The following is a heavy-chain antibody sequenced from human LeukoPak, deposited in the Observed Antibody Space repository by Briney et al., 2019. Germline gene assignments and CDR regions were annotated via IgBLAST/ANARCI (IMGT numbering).Heavy chain of an antibody. J-gene: IGHJ6*03. V-gene: IGHV4-34*01. CDR2: INHSGST. CDR1: GGSFSGYY. CDR3: ARGSKGSSWSYYYYYMDV. D-gene: IGHD6-13*01. Sequence: SDTLSLTCAVYGGSFSGYYWSWIRQPPGKGLEWIGEINHSGSTNYNPSLKSRVTISVDTSKNQFSLKLSSVTAADTAVYYCARGSKGSSWSYYYYYMDVWGKGTTVTVSS.